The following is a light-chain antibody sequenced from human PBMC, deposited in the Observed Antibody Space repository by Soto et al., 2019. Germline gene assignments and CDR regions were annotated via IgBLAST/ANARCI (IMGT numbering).Light chain of an antibody. J-gene: IGLJ2*01. CDR1: SSNIGAGYD. Sequence: QAVVTQPPSASGTPGQRVTISCSGGSSNIGAGYDVHWYQQLPGTAPKLLIYGNSNRPSGVPDRFSGSKSGTSASLAITGLQAEDEADYYCQSYDSSLSGPDVVFGGGTKLTVL. V-gene: IGLV1-40*01. CDR2: GNS. CDR3: QSYDSSLSGPDVV.